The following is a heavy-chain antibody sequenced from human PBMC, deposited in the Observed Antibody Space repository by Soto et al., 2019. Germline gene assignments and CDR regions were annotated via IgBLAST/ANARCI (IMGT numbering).Heavy chain of an antibody. V-gene: IGHV3-53*04. CDR3: ARDSLDFWSGYTDY. J-gene: IGHJ4*02. Sequence: PGGSLRLSCAASGFTVSRNYMSGVRQAPGKGLEWVSVIYSGGSTYYADSVKGRFTISRHNSKNTLYLQMNSLRAEDTAVYYCARDSLDFWSGYTDYWGQGTLVTVSS. CDR2: IYSGGST. CDR1: GFTVSRNY. D-gene: IGHD3-3*01.